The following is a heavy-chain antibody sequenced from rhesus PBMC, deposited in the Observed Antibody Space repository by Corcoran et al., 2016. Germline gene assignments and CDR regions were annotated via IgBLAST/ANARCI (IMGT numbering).Heavy chain of an antibody. V-gene: IGHV1S2*01. CDR3: TRSAGRDWYFDL. CDR1: GYTFTDYY. D-gene: IGHD1-44*01. Sequence: QVQLVQSGAEVKKPGSSVKVSCKASGYTFTDYYIHWVRQAPRQGLEWMGWINPYSGNTTYAQKFQGRVTVTRDTSTSTAYMELSSLRSEDTAVYYCTRSAGRDWYFDLWGPGTPITISS. J-gene: IGHJ2*01. CDR2: INPYSGNT.